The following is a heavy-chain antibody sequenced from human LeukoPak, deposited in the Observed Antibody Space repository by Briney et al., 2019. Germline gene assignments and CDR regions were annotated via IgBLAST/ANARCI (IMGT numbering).Heavy chain of an antibody. CDR1: GYTFTGYY. D-gene: IGHD3-16*02. J-gene: IGHJ4*02. Sequence: ASVKVSCKASGYTFTGYYMHWVRQAPGQGLEWMGWISAYNGNTNYAQKLQGRVTMTTDTSTSTAYMELRSLRSDDTAVYYCARDCDYVWGSYPLDYWGQGTLVTVSS. CDR2: ISAYNGNT. V-gene: IGHV1-18*04. CDR3: ARDCDYVWGSYPLDY.